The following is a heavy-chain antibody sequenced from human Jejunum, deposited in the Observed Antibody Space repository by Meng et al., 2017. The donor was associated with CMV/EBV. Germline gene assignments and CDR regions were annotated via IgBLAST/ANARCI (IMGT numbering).Heavy chain of an antibody. D-gene: IGHD3-3*01. Sequence: ITLKEARPTLMKPTHTLTRTCTFSGFTLSTTIVGVGWVRQPPGKALEWLARNNWNDDKRYSSSLKSRLTITKDTTKNQVVLTMTNMDPADTATYYCARTIETFGVLREFDYWGQGTLVTVSS. V-gene: IGHV2-5*01. CDR3: ARTIETFGVLREFDY. CDR2: NNWNDDK. J-gene: IGHJ4*02. CDR1: GFTLSTTIVG.